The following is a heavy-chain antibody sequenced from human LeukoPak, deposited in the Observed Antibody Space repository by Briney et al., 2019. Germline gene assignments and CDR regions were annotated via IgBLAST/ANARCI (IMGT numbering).Heavy chain of an antibody. D-gene: IGHD3-22*01. CDR2: IRYDGSNK. Sequence: PGGSLRLSCAASGFSFSSYGMHWVRQAPGKGLEWVAFIRYDGSNKYYADSVKGRFTISRDNSKNTLYLQMNSLRAEDTAVYYCAKAPGYYDSSGYLDYWGQGTLVTVSS. V-gene: IGHV3-30*02. CDR1: GFSFSSYG. J-gene: IGHJ4*02. CDR3: AKAPGYYDSSGYLDY.